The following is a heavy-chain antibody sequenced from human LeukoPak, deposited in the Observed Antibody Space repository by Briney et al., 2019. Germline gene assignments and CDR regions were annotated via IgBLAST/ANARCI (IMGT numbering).Heavy chain of an antibody. D-gene: IGHD3-22*01. CDR2: IRYDGSNK. J-gene: IGHJ3*02. CDR1: GFTFSSYG. CDR3: AREATYYYDSSGSTHLLGDAFDI. V-gene: IGHV3-30*02. Sequence: GGSLRLSCAASGFTFSSYGMHWVRQAPGKGLGWVAFIRYDGSNKYYADSVKGRFTISRDNSKNTLYLQMNSLRAEDTAVYYCAREATYYYDSSGSTHLLGDAFDIWGQGTMVTVSS.